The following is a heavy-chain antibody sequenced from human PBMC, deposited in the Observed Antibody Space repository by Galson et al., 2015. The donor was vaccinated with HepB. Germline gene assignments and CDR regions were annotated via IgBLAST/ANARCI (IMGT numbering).Heavy chain of an antibody. Sequence: SLRLSCAASGFTFSSYAMSWVRQAPGKGLEWVSAISGSGGSTYYADSVRGRFTISRDNSKNTLYLQMNSLRAEDTAVYYCAKDQRHGSGSYEPKPIDYWGQGTLVTVSS. CDR1: GFTFSSYA. D-gene: IGHD3-10*01. J-gene: IGHJ4*02. CDR3: AKDQRHGSGSYEPKPIDY. V-gene: IGHV3-23*01. CDR2: ISGSGGST.